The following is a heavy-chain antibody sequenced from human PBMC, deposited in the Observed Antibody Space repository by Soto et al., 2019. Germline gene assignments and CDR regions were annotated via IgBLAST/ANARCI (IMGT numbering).Heavy chain of an antibody. CDR3: AKSIPSSSGGSLTAPTYYY. CDR1: GFTFSSYA. J-gene: IGHJ4*02. V-gene: IGHV3-23*01. D-gene: IGHD2-15*01. Sequence: GGSLRLSCAASGFTFSSYAMSWVRQAPGKGLEWVSAISGSGGSTYYADSVKGRFTISRDNSKNTLYLQMNSLRAEDTAVYYCAKSIPSSSGGSLTAPTYYYWGQETLVTVSS. CDR2: ISGSGGST.